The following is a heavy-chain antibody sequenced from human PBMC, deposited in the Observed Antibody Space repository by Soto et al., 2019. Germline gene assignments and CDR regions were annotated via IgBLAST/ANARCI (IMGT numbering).Heavy chain of an antibody. Sequence: QVQLQESGPGLVKPSQTLSLTCTVSGGSISGGVYYWSCIRQPPGKGLEWIGYIFDSGSTYYNPSLKSRVTISVDTSKNQFSLRLSSVTAADTAVYYCAIEIIPLNTDWYFDLWGRGTLVTVSS. V-gene: IGHV4-30-4*01. CDR2: IFDSGST. D-gene: IGHD2-2*02. CDR1: GGSISGGVYY. J-gene: IGHJ2*01. CDR3: AIEIIPLNTDWYFDL.